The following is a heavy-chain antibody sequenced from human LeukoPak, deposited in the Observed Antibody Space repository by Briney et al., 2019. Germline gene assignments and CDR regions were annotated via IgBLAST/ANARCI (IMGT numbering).Heavy chain of an antibody. J-gene: IGHJ5*02. V-gene: IGHV1-46*01. Sequence: GASVKVSCKASGYTFTSYYMHWVRQAPGQGLEWMGIINPSGGSTSYAQKFQGRVTMTRDTSTSTVYMELSSLTSDDTAVYYCARAGAVVGNWFDPWGQGTLVTVSS. CDR1: GYTFTSYY. CDR3: ARAGAVVGNWFDP. D-gene: IGHD1-26*01. CDR2: INPSGGST.